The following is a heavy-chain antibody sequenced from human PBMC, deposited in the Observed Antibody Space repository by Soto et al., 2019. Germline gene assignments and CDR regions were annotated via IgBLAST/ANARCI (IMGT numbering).Heavy chain of an antibody. D-gene: IGHD5-12*01. CDR2: IKSKTDGGTT. Sequence: EVQLVESGGGLVKPGGSLRLSCAASGFTFSNAWMSWVRQAPGKGLEWVGRIKSKTDGGTTDYAAPVKGRFTISRDDSKNTLYLQMNSLKTEDTAVYYCTTAINYVDIVATIILVYWGQGTLVTVSS. CDR1: GFTFSNAW. V-gene: IGHV3-15*01. CDR3: TTAINYVDIVATIILVY. J-gene: IGHJ4*02.